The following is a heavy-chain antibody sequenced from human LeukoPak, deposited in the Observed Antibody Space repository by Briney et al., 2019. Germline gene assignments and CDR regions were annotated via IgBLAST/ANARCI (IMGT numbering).Heavy chain of an antibody. V-gene: IGHV3-23*01. CDR3: AKDRKRGYSSSWYYFDY. CDR1: GFTFSSYA. J-gene: IGHJ4*02. CDR2: ISGSGGST. D-gene: IGHD6-13*01. Sequence: GGSLRLSCAASGFTFSSYAMSWVRQAPGKGLEWVSAISGSGGSTYYADSVKGRFTISRDNSENTLYLQMNSLRAEDTAVYYCAKDRKRGYSSSWYYFDYWGQGTLVTVSS.